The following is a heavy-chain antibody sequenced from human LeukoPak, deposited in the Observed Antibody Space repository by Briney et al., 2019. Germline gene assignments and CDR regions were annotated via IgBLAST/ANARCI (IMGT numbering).Heavy chain of an antibody. Sequence: GGSLRLSCAASGFTFTSYAMSWVRQAPGKGLEWVSGISGGGGSTYYADSVKGRFSISRDNSKINLYLQMNSLRAEDTAVYYCAKASHYDILTGRHSARLWYFDYWGQGTLVTVSS. CDR1: GFTFTSYA. CDR2: ISGGGGST. V-gene: IGHV3-23*01. D-gene: IGHD3-9*01. J-gene: IGHJ4*02. CDR3: AKASHYDILTGRHSARLWYFDY.